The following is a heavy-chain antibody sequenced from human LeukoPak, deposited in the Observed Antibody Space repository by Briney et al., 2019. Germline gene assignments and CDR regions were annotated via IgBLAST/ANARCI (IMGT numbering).Heavy chain of an antibody. Sequence: ASVKVSCKASGGTFSSYAISWVRQAPGQGLEWMGGIIPIFGTANYAQKFQGRVTITADKSTSTAYMELGSLRSEDTAVYYCAREAAAAGTQWFDPWGQGTLVTVSS. CDR1: GGTFSSYA. J-gene: IGHJ5*02. D-gene: IGHD6-13*01. V-gene: IGHV1-69*06. CDR2: IIPIFGTA. CDR3: AREAAAAGTQWFDP.